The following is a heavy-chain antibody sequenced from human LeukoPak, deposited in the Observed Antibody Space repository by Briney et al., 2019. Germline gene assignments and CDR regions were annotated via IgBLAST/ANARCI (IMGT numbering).Heavy chain of an antibody. CDR2: TNHSGST. Sequence: SETLSLTCAVYGGSFSGYYWSWIRQPPGKGLEWIGETNHSGSTNYNPSLKSRVAISVDTSKNQFSLKLSSVTAADTAVYYCARSFSGTVIFRYWGQGTLVTVSS. D-gene: IGHD3/OR15-3a*01. J-gene: IGHJ4*02. V-gene: IGHV4-34*01. CDR1: GGSFSGYY. CDR3: ARSFSGTVIFRY.